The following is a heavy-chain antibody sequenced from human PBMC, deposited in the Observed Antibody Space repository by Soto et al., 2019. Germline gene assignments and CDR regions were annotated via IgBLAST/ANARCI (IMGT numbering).Heavy chain of an antibody. CDR3: ASVRWLQQRYFQF. V-gene: IGHV3-7*01. CDR2: IKQDGSEK. CDR1: GFSFSGYW. J-gene: IGHJ1*01. D-gene: IGHD4-17*01. Sequence: PGGSLRLSCATSGFSFSGYWMTWVRQAPGKGLEWVANIKQDGSEKNYVDSVKGRFTISRDNAKNSLYLQMNSLGAEDTAMYYCASVRWLQQRYFQFWGQGTPVTVSS.